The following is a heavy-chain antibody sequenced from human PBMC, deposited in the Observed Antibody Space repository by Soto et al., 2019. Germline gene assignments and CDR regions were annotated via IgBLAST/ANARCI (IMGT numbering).Heavy chain of an antibody. CDR3: ARDSGAKLSSS. CDR1: GGTFSSYR. Sequence: SVKVSCKASGGTFSSYRFNWVRQARGQGLEWLGGIVPIYRTADCAQKFQGRVTITADESTRTVYMELSSLKSQDTALYYCARDSGAKLSSSWGQGTLVTVYS. J-gene: IGHJ4*02. D-gene: IGHD6-13*01. V-gene: IGHV1-69*13. CDR2: IVPIYRTA.